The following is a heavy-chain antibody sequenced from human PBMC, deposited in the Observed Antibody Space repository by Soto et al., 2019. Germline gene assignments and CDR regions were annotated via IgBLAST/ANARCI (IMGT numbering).Heavy chain of an antibody. CDR3: ARDSPDYSSSWYGYFDY. CDR2: IKQDGSEK. Sequence: GGSLRLSCAASGFTFSSYWMSWVRQAPGKGLEWVANIKQDGSEKYYVDSVKGQFTISRDNAKNSLYLQMNSLRAEDTAVYYCARDSPDYSSSWYGYFDYWGQGT. J-gene: IGHJ4*02. CDR1: GFTFSSYW. D-gene: IGHD6-13*01. V-gene: IGHV3-7*01.